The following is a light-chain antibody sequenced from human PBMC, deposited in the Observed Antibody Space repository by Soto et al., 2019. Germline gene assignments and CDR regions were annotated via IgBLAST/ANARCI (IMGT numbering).Light chain of an antibody. CDR3: QTWGTGIQV. J-gene: IGLJ2*01. CDR1: SGHSSYA. CDR2: LNSDGSH. V-gene: IGLV4-69*01. Sequence: QPVLTQSPSASASLGASVKLTCTLSSGHSSYAIAWHQQQPEKGPLYLMKLNSDGSHSKGDGIPDRFSGSSSGAERYLTISSLQSEDEADYYCQTWGTGIQVFGGGTKLTAL.